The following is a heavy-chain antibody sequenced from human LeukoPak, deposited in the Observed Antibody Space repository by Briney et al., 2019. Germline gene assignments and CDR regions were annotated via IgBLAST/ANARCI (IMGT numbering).Heavy chain of an antibody. CDR3: ARRPRGVIIKTWFDS. J-gene: IGHJ5*01. V-gene: IGHV4-39*01. Sequence: SETLSLTCTVSGVSISSSNSYWGWIRQPPGKGLEWIGSIYYSGNTYYNASLKSQVSISIDTSKNRFSLKLTSVTAADTAVYYCARRPRGVIIKTWFDSWGQGTLVTVSS. CDR2: IYYSGNT. CDR1: GVSISSSNSY. D-gene: IGHD3-10*01.